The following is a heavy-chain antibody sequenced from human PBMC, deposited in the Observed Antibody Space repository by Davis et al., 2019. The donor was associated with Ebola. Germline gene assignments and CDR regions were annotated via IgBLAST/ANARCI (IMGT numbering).Heavy chain of an antibody. CDR3: ARQWQWGNWFDP. CDR1: GYTFTNYG. V-gene: IGHV1-18*01. J-gene: IGHJ5*02. CDR2: ISAYNGDT. D-gene: IGHD6-19*01. Sequence: ASVKVSCKTSGYTFTNYGVTWVRQAPGRGLEWMGWISAYNGDTKYAVNFQGRVTLTTDTSTSTAYMELRILRSDDTAVYYCARQWQWGNWFDPWGQGTLVTVSS.